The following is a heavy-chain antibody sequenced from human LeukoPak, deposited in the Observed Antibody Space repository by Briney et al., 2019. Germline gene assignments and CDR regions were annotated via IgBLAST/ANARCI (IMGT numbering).Heavy chain of an antibody. D-gene: IGHD3-16*01. V-gene: IGHV4-38-2*02. Sequence: SETLSLTCTVSGYSISTGYYWDWIRQPPGKGLEWIGTFYHGGSTYYNPSLKSRVTISVDTSKNQFSLNLTSVTAADTAVYYCARGWVYYFDYWGQGTLVTVSS. CDR1: GYSISTGYY. CDR2: FYHGGST. CDR3: ARGWVYYFDY. J-gene: IGHJ4*02.